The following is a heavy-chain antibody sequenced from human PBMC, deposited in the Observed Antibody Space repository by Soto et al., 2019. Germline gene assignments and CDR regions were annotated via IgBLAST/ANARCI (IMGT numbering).Heavy chain of an antibody. D-gene: IGHD3-9*01. Sequence: GESLKISCKGSGYSFTSYWIGWVRQMPGKGLEWMGIIYPGDSDTRYSPSFQGQVPISADKSISTAYLQWSSLKASDTAMYYCARHDPPPTGYDAFDIWGQGTMVTVSS. V-gene: IGHV5-51*01. CDR3: ARHDPPPTGYDAFDI. CDR2: IYPGDSDT. CDR1: GYSFTSYW. J-gene: IGHJ3*02.